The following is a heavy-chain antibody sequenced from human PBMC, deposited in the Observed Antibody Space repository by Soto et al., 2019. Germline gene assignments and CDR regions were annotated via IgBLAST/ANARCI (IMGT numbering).Heavy chain of an antibody. CDR3: AKDVCEEMSLNWFDL. V-gene: IGHV3-30*18. Sequence: GVSMRLSCAPSGFTFSSYGMHWVHQSPSKRMEWVAVISYDGSNKYYADSVKGRFTISRDNSKNTLYLQMNSMRAEDTAVYYCAKDVCEEMSLNWFDLWGQGTLVTVSS. D-gene: IGHD2-8*01. CDR1: GFTFSSYG. J-gene: IGHJ5*02. CDR2: ISYDGSNK.